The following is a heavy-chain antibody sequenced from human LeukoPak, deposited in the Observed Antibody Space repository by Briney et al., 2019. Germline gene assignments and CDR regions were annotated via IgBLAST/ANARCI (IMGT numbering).Heavy chain of an antibody. CDR2: IYYSGST. Sequence: SETLSLTCTVSGGSISSSSYYWGWIRQPPGKGLEWIGSIYYSGSTYYNPSLKSRVTISVDTSKNQFSLKLSSVTTADTAVYYCARQGSSSWYDVDYFDYWGQGTLVTVSS. CDR1: GGSISSSSYY. J-gene: IGHJ4*02. D-gene: IGHD6-13*01. CDR3: ARQGSSSWYDVDYFDY. V-gene: IGHV4-39*01.